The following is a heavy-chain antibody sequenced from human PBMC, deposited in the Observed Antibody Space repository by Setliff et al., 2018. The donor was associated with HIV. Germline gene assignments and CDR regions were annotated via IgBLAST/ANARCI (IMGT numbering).Heavy chain of an antibody. CDR2: ISGSGGST. D-gene: IGHD6-19*01. J-gene: IGHJ2*01. Sequence: GGSLRLSCAASGFTFSSYAMGWVRQAPGKGLEWVSAISGSGGSTYYADSVKGRFTISRDNSKNTLYLQMNSLRAEDTAVYYCAKRGRSSGQKDLWGRGTLVTVSS. CDR3: AKRGRSSGQKDL. V-gene: IGHV3-23*01. CDR1: GFTFSSYA.